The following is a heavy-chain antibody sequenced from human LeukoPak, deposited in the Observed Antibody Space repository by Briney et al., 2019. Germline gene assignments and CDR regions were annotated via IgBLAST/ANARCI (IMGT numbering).Heavy chain of an antibody. Sequence: SETLSLTCTVSGGSISGYYWTWIRQLPGKGLEWIVYIYNSGITNYNPSLKSRVTLSVDTSKNQFSLRLTSVTAADTAVYYCARSVPSLDYLFDSWGHGTLVTVSS. CDR3: ARSVPSLDYLFDS. D-gene: IGHD4-11*01. J-gene: IGHJ5*01. V-gene: IGHV4-59*08. CDR2: IYNSGIT. CDR1: GGSISGYY.